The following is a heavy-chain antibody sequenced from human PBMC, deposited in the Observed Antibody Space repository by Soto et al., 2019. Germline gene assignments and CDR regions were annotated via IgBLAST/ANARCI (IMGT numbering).Heavy chain of an antibody. D-gene: IGHD1-7*01. J-gene: IGHJ4*02. V-gene: IGHV3-11*06. Sequence: QVQVVESGGGLVKPVGSLRLSCAASGFTFSDYYMSWIRQAPGKGLEWVSFISSSGDSTKYADSVKGRFTISRDNAKNSLYLQLNSLRAEDTAVYYCARGGVKGTTSRGQVYNWGQGTLVTVSS. CDR1: GFTFSDYY. CDR3: ARGGVKGTTSRGQVYN. CDR2: ISSSGDST.